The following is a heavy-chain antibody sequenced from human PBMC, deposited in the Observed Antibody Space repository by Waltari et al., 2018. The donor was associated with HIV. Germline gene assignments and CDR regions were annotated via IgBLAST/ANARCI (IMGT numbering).Heavy chain of an antibody. Sequence: EVQLVESGGGLVQPGGSLRLSCAASGLTVSSYWMSWVRQAPGKGLEWVANIKHDGSEKYYVGSVKGRFTISRDNAKSSLYLQMNSLRAEDTAVYYCARGDNWNSNWFDPWGQGTLVTVSS. CDR1: GLTVSSYW. V-gene: IGHV3-7*01. CDR3: ARGDNWNSNWFDP. J-gene: IGHJ5*02. D-gene: IGHD1-7*01. CDR2: IKHDGSEK.